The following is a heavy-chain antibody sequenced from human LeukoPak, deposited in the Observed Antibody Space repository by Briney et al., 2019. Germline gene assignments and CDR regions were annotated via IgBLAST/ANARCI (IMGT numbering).Heavy chain of an antibody. CDR3: ARGMVRGVDY. J-gene: IGHJ4*02. D-gene: IGHD3-10*01. CDR2: IYYSGST. CDR1: GGSISSYY. V-gene: IGHV4-59*01. Sequence: PSETLSLTCTVSGGSISSYYWSWIRQPPGKGLEWIGYIYYSGSTNYNPSLKSRVTISVDTSKNQFSLKLSSVTAADTAVYYCARGMVRGVDYWGQGTLVTVSS.